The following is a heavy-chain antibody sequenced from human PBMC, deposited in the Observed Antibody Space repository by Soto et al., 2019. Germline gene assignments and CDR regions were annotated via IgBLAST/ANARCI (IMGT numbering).Heavy chain of an antibody. J-gene: IGHJ6*02. V-gene: IGHV1-69*01. CDR1: GGTFSSYA. CDR3: AYPVYCVYDWRYYGMDV. CDR2: SIPIFGTA. Sequence: QVQLVQSGAEVKKPGSSVQVSCKASGGTFSSYAISWVRQAPGQGLEWMGGSIPIFGTANYAQKFQGRVTITADEATSTDDMELGSRISDATAVYYCAYPVYCVYDWRYYGMDVWGQATTVTVSS. D-gene: IGHD5-12*01.